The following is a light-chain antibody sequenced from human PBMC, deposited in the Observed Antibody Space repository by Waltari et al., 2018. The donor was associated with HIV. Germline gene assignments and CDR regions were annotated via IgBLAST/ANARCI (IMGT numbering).Light chain of an antibody. Sequence: QSALTQPASVSGSPGQSITISCTGTSSDVGGYNYVSWYQQHPGKAPKLMIYEVSNRPSGVSNRFSGSKSGNTASLTISGLLAEDEADYYCSSYTSSSTYVVFGGGTKLTVL. CDR3: SSYTSSSTYVV. CDR1: SSDVGGYNY. J-gene: IGLJ2*01. CDR2: EVS. V-gene: IGLV2-14*01.